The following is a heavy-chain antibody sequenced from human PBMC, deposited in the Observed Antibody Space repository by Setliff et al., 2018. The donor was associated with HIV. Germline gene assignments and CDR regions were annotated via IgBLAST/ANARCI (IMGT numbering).Heavy chain of an antibody. CDR2: SYYSGIT. J-gene: IGHJ6*03. Sequence: SETLSLTCTVSGGSISSGAYYWTWIRQHPGKGLEWIGYSYYSGITHYNPSLKSRVTISVDTSKNQFSLKLSSVTAADTAVYYCARDRVHNPSYNFWSGPTNYYYYMDVWGKGTTVTVSS. CDR3: ARDRVHNPSYNFWSGPTNYYYYMDV. V-gene: IGHV4-31*03. D-gene: IGHD3-3*01. CDR1: GGSISSGAYY.